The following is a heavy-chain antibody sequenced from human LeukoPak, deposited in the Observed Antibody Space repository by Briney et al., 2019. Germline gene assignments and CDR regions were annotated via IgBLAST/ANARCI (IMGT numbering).Heavy chain of an antibody. CDR2: IYYSGST. CDR3: ARDVGATYYMDV. D-gene: IGHD1-26*01. Sequence: SETLSLTCTVSGGSIRSYYWSWIRQPPGMGLEWIGYIYYSGSTNYNPSLKSRVTISVDTSKNQFSLKLTSVTAADTAVYYCARDVGATYYMDVWGKGTTVTVSS. J-gene: IGHJ6*03. CDR1: GGSIRSYY. V-gene: IGHV4-59*01.